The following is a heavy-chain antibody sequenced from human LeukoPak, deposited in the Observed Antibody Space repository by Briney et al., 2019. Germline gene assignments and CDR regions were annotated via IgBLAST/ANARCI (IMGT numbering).Heavy chain of an antibody. V-gene: IGHV3-30-3*01. CDR2: ISYDGSNK. CDR1: GFTFSSYA. D-gene: IGHD1-26*01. J-gene: IGHJ4*02. CDR3: ARLLLDLTLWELTDC. Sequence: GGSLRLSCAASGFTFSSYAMHWVRQAPGKGLEWVAVISYDGSNKYYADSVKGRFTISRDNSKNTLYLQMNSLRAEDTAVYYCARLLLDLTLWELTDCWGQGTLVTVSS.